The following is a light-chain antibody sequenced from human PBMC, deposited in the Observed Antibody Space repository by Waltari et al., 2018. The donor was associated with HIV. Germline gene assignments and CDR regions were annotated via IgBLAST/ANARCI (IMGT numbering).Light chain of an antibody. CDR1: TSNIETNY. J-gene: IGLJ2*01. CDR3: GTWDSSLNTPV. Sequence: QPVLTQPPSVSAAPGRSVTITCSGSTSNIETNYVSWYQQTPGTAPKLLIYDNNKRPSGIPERFSGSKSATSATLRITGLQTGDEAEYFCGTWDSSLNTPVFGGGSRLTVL. V-gene: IGLV1-51*01. CDR2: DNN.